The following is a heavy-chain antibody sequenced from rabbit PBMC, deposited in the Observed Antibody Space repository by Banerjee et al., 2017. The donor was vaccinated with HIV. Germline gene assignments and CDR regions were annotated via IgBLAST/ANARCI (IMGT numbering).Heavy chain of an antibody. Sequence: QEQLVESGGGLVQPGGSLKLSCKGSGFDFSSYGVSWVRQAPGKGLEWIGCIYTGDGNTYYGSWAKGRFTVSLDNAQNTVFLQMTSLTAADTATYFCARRDYSTGTGLDLWGPGTLVTVS. CDR2: IYTGDGNT. CDR3: ARRDYSTGTGLDL. CDR1: GFDFSSYG. J-gene: IGHJ4*01. V-gene: IGHV1S47*01. D-gene: IGHD7-1*01.